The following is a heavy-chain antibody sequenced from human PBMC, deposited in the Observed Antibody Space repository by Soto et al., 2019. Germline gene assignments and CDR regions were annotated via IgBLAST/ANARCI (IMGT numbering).Heavy chain of an antibody. J-gene: IGHJ6*02. Sequence: GASVKVSCKASGGTFSSYAISWVRQAPGQGLEWMGGIIPIFGTANYAQKFQGRVTITADESTSTAYMELSSLRSEDTAVYYCARGTTVTTLGHYGMDVWGQGTTVTVSS. CDR2: IIPIFGTA. CDR1: GGTFSSYA. CDR3: ARGTTVTTLGHYGMDV. D-gene: IGHD4-4*01. V-gene: IGHV1-69*13.